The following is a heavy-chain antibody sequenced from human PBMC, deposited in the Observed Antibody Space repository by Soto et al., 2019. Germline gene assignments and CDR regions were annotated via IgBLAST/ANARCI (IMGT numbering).Heavy chain of an antibody. D-gene: IGHD7-27*01. J-gene: IGHJ5*02. Sequence: GESLKISCESSGYRFTSYWIAWVRQMPGKGLEWMGLIYPDDSDTKYSPSFKGQVTISVDQSIHTTYLQWNSLRASDSAMYYCPNRGKEFPESFWFAPGGQETRVTVSS. CDR3: PNRGKEFPESFWFAP. CDR1: GYRFTSYW. V-gene: IGHV5-51*01. CDR2: IYPDDSDT.